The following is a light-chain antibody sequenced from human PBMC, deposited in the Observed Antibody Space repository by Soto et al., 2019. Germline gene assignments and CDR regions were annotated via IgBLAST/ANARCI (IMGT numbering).Light chain of an antibody. V-gene: IGKV1-33*01. CDR3: QQYDNLLPIT. J-gene: IGKJ5*01. CDR2: HES. CDR1: QDISKN. Sequence: IQMTQSPSSLSASVGDRVTITCQASQDISKNLNWYQQKPGKAPKPLIYHESSLQTGVTSRFSVRGSATHFTFTISTLQAEDVATYCCQQYDNLLPITFGQGTRLEIK.